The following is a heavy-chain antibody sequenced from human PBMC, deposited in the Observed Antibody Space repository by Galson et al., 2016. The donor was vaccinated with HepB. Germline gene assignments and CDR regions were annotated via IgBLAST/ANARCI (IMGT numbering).Heavy chain of an antibody. CDR3: ERALTRSLEWSFDY. Sequence: SVKVSCKASGYSLTSYYIQWVRQAPGQGLQWVEIINPNGGSTSYAQKFQGRVSMTRDTSTSTVYMELTSLTSEDTAMYYCERALTRSLEWSFDYWGQGTRVTVSS. J-gene: IGHJ4*02. D-gene: IGHD3-3*01. V-gene: IGHV1-46*01. CDR1: GYSLTSYY. CDR2: INPNGGST.